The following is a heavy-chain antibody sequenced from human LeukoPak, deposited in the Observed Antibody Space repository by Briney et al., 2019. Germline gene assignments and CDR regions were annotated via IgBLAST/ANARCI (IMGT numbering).Heavy chain of an antibody. D-gene: IGHD3-9*01. V-gene: IGHV4-34*01. CDR1: GGSFSGYY. CDR3: ARSYDILTGYYRRYYYGMDV. CDR2: INHSGST. J-gene: IGHJ6*02. Sequence: SETLSLTCAGYGGSFSGYYWSWIRQPPGKGLEWIGEINHSGSTNYNPSLKSRVTISVDTSKNQFSLKLSSVTAADTAVYYCARSYDILTGYYRRYYYGMDVWGQGTTVTVSS.